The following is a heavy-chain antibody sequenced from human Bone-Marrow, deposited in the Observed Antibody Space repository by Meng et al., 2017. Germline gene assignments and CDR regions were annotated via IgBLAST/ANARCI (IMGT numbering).Heavy chain of an antibody. D-gene: IGHD3-22*01. CDR2: IRSKANSYAT. J-gene: IGHJ6*02. CDR3: TRHAHDSSGYYYPDYSYGMDV. CDR1: GFTFSGSA. V-gene: IGHV3-73*01. Sequence: GESLKISCAASGFTFSGSAMHWVRQASGKGLAWVGRIRSKANSYATAYAASVKGRFTISRDDSKNTAYLQMNSLKTEDTAVYYCTRHAHDSSGYYYPDYSYGMDVWGQGTTVTVSS.